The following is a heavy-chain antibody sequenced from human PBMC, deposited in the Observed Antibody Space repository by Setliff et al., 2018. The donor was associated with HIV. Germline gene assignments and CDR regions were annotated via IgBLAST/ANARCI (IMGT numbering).Heavy chain of an antibody. CDR2: IYSGGST. V-gene: IGHV3-53*01. CDR3: ARVLGKAYYYYYKDV. J-gene: IGHJ6*03. D-gene: IGHD7-27*01. CDR1: GFTVSNNY. Sequence: PGGSLRLSCAASGFTVSNNYMSWVRQAPGKGLEWVSVIYSGGSTYYADSVKGRFTISRDNSKNTLYLQMNSLRAEDTAVYYCARVLGKAYYYYYKDVWGKGTTVTVSS.